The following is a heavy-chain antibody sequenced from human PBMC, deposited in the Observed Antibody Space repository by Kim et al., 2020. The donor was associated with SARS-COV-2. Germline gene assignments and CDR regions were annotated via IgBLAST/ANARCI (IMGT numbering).Heavy chain of an antibody. J-gene: IGHJ5*02. V-gene: IGHV4-39*07. CDR3: ASSYSSGWDNWFDP. CDR2: IYYSGST. Sequence: SETLSLTCTVSGGSISSSSYYWGWIRQPPGKGLEWTGSIYYSGSTYYNPSLKSRVTISVDTSKNQFSLKLSSVTAADTAVYYCASSYSSGWDNWFDPWGQGTLVTVSS. D-gene: IGHD6-19*01. CDR1: GGSISSSSYY.